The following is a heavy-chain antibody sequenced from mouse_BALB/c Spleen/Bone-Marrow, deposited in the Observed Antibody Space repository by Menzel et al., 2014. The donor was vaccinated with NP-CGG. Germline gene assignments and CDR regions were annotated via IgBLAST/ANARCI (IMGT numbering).Heavy chain of an antibody. Sequence: DLVKPGPSVKWPCKASRYTFISSWINWIKQRPGLGLEWIGRIAPGSGSTYYNEMFKGKATLTVDTSSSTAYIQLSSLSSEDSVVCFWPRLSFYLGHYGTMDCW. CDR3: PRLSFYLGHYGTMDC. CDR2: IAPGSGST. J-gene: IGHJ4*01. CDR1: RYTFISSW. D-gene: IGHD2-1*01. V-gene: IGHV1S41*01.